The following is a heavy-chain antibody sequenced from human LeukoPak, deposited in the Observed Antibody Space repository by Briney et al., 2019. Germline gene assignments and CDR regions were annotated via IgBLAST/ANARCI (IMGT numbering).Heavy chain of an antibody. Sequence: GGSLRLSCAASGFTFSSYATHWVRQAPGKGLEWVAVISYDGGNKYYADSVKGRFTISRDNSKNTLYLQMNSLRAEDTAVYYCARVARRVEGSLYCSGGSCPPGRWFDPWGQGTLVTVSS. D-gene: IGHD2-15*01. CDR1: GFTFSSYA. J-gene: IGHJ5*02. V-gene: IGHV3-30-3*01. CDR2: ISYDGGNK. CDR3: ARVARRVEGSLYCSGGSCPPGRWFDP.